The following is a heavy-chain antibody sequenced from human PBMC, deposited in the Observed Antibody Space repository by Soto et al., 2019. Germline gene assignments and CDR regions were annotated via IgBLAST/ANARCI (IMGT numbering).Heavy chain of an antibody. CDR2: ISAYNGNT. V-gene: IGHV1-18*01. Sequence: QVQLVQSGAEVKKPGASVKVSCKASGYTFTSNGISWVRQAPGQGLEWMGWISAYNGNTNYAQKPQGRVTMTTDTSPSTAYMELRGLRSDDTAVYCCARDIPRIAAADYWGQGTLVTVSS. CDR3: ARDIPRIAAADY. CDR1: GYTFTSNG. J-gene: IGHJ4*02. D-gene: IGHD6-13*01.